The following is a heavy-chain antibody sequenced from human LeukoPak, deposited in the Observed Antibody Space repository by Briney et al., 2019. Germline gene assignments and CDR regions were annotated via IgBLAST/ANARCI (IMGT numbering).Heavy chain of an antibody. V-gene: IGHV3-48*03. CDR2: ISSSGSTI. J-gene: IGHJ4*02. CDR3: AREEDYDGSGSYGPFDY. Sequence: GGSLRLSCVASGFTFSNYEMNWVRQAPGKGLEWVSYISSSGSTIYYADSVKGRFTISRDNAKNSLYLQMNNLRAEDTAVYYCAREEDYDGSGSYGPFDYWGQGTLVTVSS. CDR1: GFTFSNYE. D-gene: IGHD3-22*01.